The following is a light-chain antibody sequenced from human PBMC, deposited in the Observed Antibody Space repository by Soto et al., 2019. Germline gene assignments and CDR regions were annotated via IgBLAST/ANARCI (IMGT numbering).Light chain of an antibody. Sequence: QSVLTQPASVSGSPGQSITISCTGTSSDVGGYDYVSWFQQYPGKAPSLMLYDVYRRPSGVSYRFSGSKSGNTASLTISGLQAEYEADYYCSSYTTTSTVVFGGGTKLTVL. CDR3: SSYTTTSTVV. CDR2: DVY. CDR1: SSDVGGYDY. J-gene: IGLJ2*01. V-gene: IGLV2-14*01.